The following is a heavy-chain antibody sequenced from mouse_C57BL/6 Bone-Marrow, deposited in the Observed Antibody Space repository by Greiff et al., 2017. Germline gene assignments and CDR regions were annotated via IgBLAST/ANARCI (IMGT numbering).Heavy chain of an antibody. Sequence: EVQLQQSGAELVRPGASVKLSCTASGFNIQDDYMHWVKQRPEQGLEWIGWIDPENGDTEYASKFQGKATITADPSSNTAYLQLSVLTSEDTAVYYCTVDLWAHKYYFDYWGQGTTLTVSS. CDR2: IDPENGDT. CDR3: TVDLWAHKYYFDY. V-gene: IGHV14-4*01. CDR1: GFNIQDDY. D-gene: IGHD6-1*01. J-gene: IGHJ2*01.